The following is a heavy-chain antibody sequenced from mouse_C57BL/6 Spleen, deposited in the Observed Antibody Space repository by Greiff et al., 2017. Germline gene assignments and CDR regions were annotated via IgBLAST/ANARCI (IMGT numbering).Heavy chain of an antibody. CDR1: GYAFSSYW. CDR2: IYPGDGDT. V-gene: IGHV1-80*01. J-gene: IGHJ1*03. Sequence: VHLVESGAELVKPGASVKISCKASGYAFSSYWMNWVKQRPGKGLEWIGQIYPGDGDTNYNGKFKGKATLTADKSSSTAYMQLSSLTSEDSAVYFCARNYYGSSYWYFDVWGTGTTVTVSS. CDR3: ARNYYGSSYWYFDV. D-gene: IGHD1-1*01.